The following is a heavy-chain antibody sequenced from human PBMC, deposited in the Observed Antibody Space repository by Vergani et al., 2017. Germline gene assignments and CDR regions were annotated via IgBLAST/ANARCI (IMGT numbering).Heavy chain of an antibody. V-gene: IGHV2-5*02. CDR2: IYWDDDK. CDR1: GFSLCTRGVV. J-gene: IGHJ4*02. D-gene: IGHD6-6*01. CDR3: AHRREYSSATYFDC. Sequence: TLKVSGPTLVTPTHTLTLICTFSGFSLCTRGVVVGWLRQPPGQALEWLALIYWDDDKRYSPSLQSRLTSTKDTAKNQVVLTMTNMDPVDTATYYCAHRREYSSATYFDCWGQGTLVTVSS.